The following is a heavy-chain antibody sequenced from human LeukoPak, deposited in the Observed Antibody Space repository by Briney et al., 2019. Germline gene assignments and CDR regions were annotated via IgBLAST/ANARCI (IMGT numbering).Heavy chain of an antibody. Sequence: GGSLRLSCAAPGFTFSSYGMPWFRKAPGKGLDWVALIWFDGSNKYYADSVKGRFTISRDNSKNTLYLQMNSLRAEDTAVYYCAKDYYESSGYFEYWGRGTLVTVSS. J-gene: IGHJ4*02. CDR3: AKDYYESSGYFEY. CDR1: GFTFSSYG. CDR2: IWFDGSNK. V-gene: IGHV3-33*06. D-gene: IGHD3-22*01.